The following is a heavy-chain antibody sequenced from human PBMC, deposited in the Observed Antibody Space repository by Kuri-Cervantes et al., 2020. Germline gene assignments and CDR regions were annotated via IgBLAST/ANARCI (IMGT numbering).Heavy chain of an antibody. CDR2: IYPGDSDT. CDR1: GYNFASYW. Sequence: KVSCKGSGYNFASYWIGWVRQMPGKGLEWMGIIYPGDSDTRYSPSFQGQVTISADKSISTAYLQWSSLKASDTAMYYSTSRGYCSRTNCQNWFDPWGQGTLVTVSS. D-gene: IGHD2-2*01. V-gene: IGHV5-51*01. J-gene: IGHJ5*02. CDR3: TSRGYCSRTNCQNWFDP.